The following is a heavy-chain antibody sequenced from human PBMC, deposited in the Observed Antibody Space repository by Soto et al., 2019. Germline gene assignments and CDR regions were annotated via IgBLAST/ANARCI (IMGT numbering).Heavy chain of an antibody. CDR2: IYYSGST. D-gene: IGHD2-8*02. J-gene: IGHJ4*02. CDR1: GGSISSYY. CDR3: ARDQGGYCTGGRRYSFDY. V-gene: IGHV4-59*01. Sequence: QVQLQESGPGLVKPSETLSLTCSVSGGSISSYYWSWIRQPPGKGLEWIGYIYYSGSTNYNPSLKSRVTISVDTSKTQFSLKLSSVTAADTAVYYCARDQGGYCTGGRRYSFDYCGQRMLVTVAS.